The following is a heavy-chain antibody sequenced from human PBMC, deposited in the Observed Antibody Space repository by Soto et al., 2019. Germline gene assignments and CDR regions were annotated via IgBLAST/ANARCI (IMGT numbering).Heavy chain of an antibody. V-gene: IGHV2-5*02. Sequence: QITLRESGPALVKPTQPLTLTCTFSGFSLSTNGVAVGWIRQPPGKALEWLALIFWDDDVRYSPSLKSRLTITKETSKNQVVLMMTNMDPVDTGSYYCTHTSGHSSTGADNWGQGTQVTVSS. D-gene: IGHD6-19*01. CDR3: THTSGHSSTGADN. CDR2: IFWDDDV. J-gene: IGHJ4*02. CDR1: GFSLSTNGVA.